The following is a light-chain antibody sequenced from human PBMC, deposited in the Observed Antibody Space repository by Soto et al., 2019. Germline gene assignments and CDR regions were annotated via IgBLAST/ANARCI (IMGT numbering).Light chain of an antibody. CDR1: QSVGSN. CDR2: GAS. V-gene: IGKV3-20*01. Sequence: EIVMTQSPATLSVSPGDRATLSCRASQSVGSNLAWYQQKPGQAPRLLIYGASSRATGIPNRFNGSGSGTDFTLTISRLEPEDFAVYYCQQYGNSPQTFGQGTKVDIK. J-gene: IGKJ1*01. CDR3: QQYGNSPQT.